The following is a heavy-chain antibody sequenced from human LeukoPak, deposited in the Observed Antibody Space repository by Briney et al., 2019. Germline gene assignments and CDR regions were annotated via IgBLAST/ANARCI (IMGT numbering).Heavy chain of an antibody. CDR2: TNPIFGTA. V-gene: IGHV1-69*05. CDR1: GDTFSRNG. Sequence: SVTVSCKTSGDTFSRNGISWMRRAPGQGLQWLGGTNPIFGTANYAQRFQGRVTITTDESTSTVYLELTSLTSDDTGIYYCARTPRRESWSGHVHFAQWGQRSPVIVSS. J-gene: IGHJ4*02. CDR3: ARTPRRESWSGHVHFAQ. D-gene: IGHD3-3*01.